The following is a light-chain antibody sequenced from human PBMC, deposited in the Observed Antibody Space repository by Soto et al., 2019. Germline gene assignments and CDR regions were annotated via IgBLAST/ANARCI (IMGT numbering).Light chain of an antibody. J-gene: IGKJ1*01. CDR2: GAS. CDR1: QSVSSSY. CDR3: QQYGSAPWT. Sequence: EIALTQSPGPLSLSPGERATLACRASQSVSSSYLAWYHQKPGQAHRLLIYGASSRATGIPDRFSGSGSGTDFTLTISRLEPEDFTVYYCQQYGSAPWTFGQGTQVEIK. V-gene: IGKV3-20*01.